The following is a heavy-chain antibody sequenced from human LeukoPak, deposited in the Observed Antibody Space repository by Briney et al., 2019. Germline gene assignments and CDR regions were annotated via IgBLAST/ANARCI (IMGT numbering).Heavy chain of an antibody. CDR1: GFTFSSYS. CDR2: IKQDGSEK. CDR3: ARGKYDSSGYPLLGFDY. Sequence: PGGSLRLSCAASGFTFSSYSMNWVRQAPGKGLEWVANIKQDGSEKKYVDSVKGRFTISRDNAKKSLYLQMNSLRAEDTAVYYCARGKYDSSGYPLLGFDYWGRGTLVTVSS. D-gene: IGHD3-22*01. V-gene: IGHV3-7*01. J-gene: IGHJ4*02.